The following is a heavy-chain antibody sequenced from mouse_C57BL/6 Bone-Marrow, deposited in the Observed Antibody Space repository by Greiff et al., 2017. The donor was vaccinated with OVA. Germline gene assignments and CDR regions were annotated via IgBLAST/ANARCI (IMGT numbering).Heavy chain of an antibody. CDR2: ISSGGSYT. D-gene: IGHD4-1*02. CDR3: ARPSTGTFAY. J-gene: IGHJ3*01. CDR1: GFTFSSYG. Sequence: EVKLMESGGDLVKPGGSLKLSCAASGFTFSSYGMSWVRQTPDKRLEWVATISSGGSYTYYPDSVKGRFTISRDNAKNTLYLQMSSLKSEDTAMYYCARPSTGTFAYWGQGTLVTVSA. V-gene: IGHV5-6*01.